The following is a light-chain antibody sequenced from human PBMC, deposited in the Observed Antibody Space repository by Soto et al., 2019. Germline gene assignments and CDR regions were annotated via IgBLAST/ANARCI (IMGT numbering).Light chain of an antibody. CDR2: GAS. Sequence: EIVLTQSPGTLSLSPGERATLSCGASQNISGSYLAWYQQKPGQAPRLLIYGASSRATDIPDRFSGSGSGADFTLTISRLEPEDFAVYYCKQYGTSITFGQGTRLEIK. J-gene: IGKJ5*01. CDR1: QNISGSY. V-gene: IGKV3-20*01. CDR3: KQYGTSIT.